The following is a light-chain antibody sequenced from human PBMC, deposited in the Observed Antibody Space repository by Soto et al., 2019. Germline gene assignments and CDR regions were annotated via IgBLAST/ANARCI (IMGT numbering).Light chain of an antibody. V-gene: IGKV3-15*01. CDR3: QQYNNWPLT. CDR2: SAS. CDR1: QSANSD. Sequence: ETVMTQSPATLSASPGESATLSCRASQSANSDLAWYQQIPGQAPRLLIYSASTGATGGPARFSGSGSGTEFTLTISSLQSEDFAIYYCQQYNNWPLTFGGGTKVDIK. J-gene: IGKJ4*01.